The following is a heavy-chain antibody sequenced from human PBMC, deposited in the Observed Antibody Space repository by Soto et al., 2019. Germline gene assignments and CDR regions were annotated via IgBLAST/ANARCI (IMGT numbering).Heavy chain of an antibody. CDR1: GGSLSSYY. D-gene: IGHD6-13*01. CDR3: ARTYSSSWSPYYFGY. Sequence: LSLTCTVSGGSLSSYYWSWIRQPPGKGLEWIGYIYYSGSTNYNPSLKSRVTISVDTSKNQFSLKLSSVTAADTAVYYCARTYSSSWSPYYFGYWGQGTLVTVSS. V-gene: IGHV4-59*01. CDR2: IYYSGST. J-gene: IGHJ4*02.